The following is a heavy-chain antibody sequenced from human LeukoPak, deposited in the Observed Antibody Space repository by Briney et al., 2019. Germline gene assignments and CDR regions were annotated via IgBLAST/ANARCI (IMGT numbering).Heavy chain of an antibody. J-gene: IGHJ5*02. CDR1: GFTFSSFW. V-gene: IGHV3-7*04. CDR2: IKEGGSKP. Sequence: GGSLRLSCAASGFTFSSFWMSWVRQAPGKGLEWVAHIKEGGSKPSYVDSVMGRFTISRDNAKNSVYLQMNSLRAEDTAVYYCARVVTWFDPWGQGSLVTVSS. CDR3: ARVVTWFDP.